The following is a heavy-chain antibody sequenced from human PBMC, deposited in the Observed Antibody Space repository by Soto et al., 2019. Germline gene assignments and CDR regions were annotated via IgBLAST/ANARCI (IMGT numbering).Heavy chain of an antibody. J-gene: IGHJ5*02. CDR3: ARGGLLDIVVVVAATRVGWFDP. CDR2: IIPIFGTA. V-gene: IGHV1-69*12. Sequence: QVQLVQSGAEVKKPGSSVKVSCKASGGTFSSYAISWVRQAPGQGLEWMGGIIPIFGTANYAQKFQGRVTMTADESTSTAYMGLSSLRSEDTAVYYCARGGLLDIVVVVAATRVGWFDPWGQGTLVTVSS. CDR1: GGTFSSYA. D-gene: IGHD2-15*01.